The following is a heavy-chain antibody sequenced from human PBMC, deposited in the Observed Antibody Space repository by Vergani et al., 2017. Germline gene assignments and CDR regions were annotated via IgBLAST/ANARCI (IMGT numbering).Heavy chain of an antibody. CDR3: AIIGWLQHFGAHNFDS. CDR1: GFAFSRYA. V-gene: IGHV3-23*01. J-gene: IGHJ4*02. Sequence: EVQLLESGGRLVQPGGSLRLSCVASGFAFSRYAMSWVRQAPGKGLEWGSGLTASGSGVSYADSVRGRFTISRHNSKNTLFLQMDSLRAEDTAVYYCAIIGWLQHFGAHNFDSWVQRILVTDSS. CDR2: LTASGSGV. D-gene: IGHD5-24*01.